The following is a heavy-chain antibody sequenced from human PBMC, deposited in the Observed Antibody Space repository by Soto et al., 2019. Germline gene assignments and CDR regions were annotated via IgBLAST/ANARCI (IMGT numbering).Heavy chain of an antibody. CDR3: APLGSYRLNDAFDI. Sequence: EVQLVESGGGLVQPGRSLRLSCAASGFTFDDYAMHWVRQAPGKGLEWVSGISWNSGTIGYADSVKGRFTISRDNAKNSLYLQMNSLRAEDTAFYYRAPLGSYRLNDAFDIWGQGTMVTVSS. CDR1: GFTFDDYA. D-gene: IGHD3-16*02. V-gene: IGHV3-9*01. CDR2: ISWNSGTI. J-gene: IGHJ3*02.